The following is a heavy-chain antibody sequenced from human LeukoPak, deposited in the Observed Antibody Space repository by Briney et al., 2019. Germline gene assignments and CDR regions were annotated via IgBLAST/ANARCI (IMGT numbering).Heavy chain of an antibody. J-gene: IGHJ5*02. CDR2: IYPGDSDT. Sequence: GESLKISCKGSGYSFTSYWIGWVRQMPGKGLEWMGIIYPGDSDTRYSPSFQGQVTISADKSISTAYLQWSSLKASDTAMYYCAISGYSSSWYELGGFDPWGQGTLVTVSS. V-gene: IGHV5-51*01. D-gene: IGHD6-13*01. CDR3: AISGYSSSWYELGGFDP. CDR1: GYSFTSYW.